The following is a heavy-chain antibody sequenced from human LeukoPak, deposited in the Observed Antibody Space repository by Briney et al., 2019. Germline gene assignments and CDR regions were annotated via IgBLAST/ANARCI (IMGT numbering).Heavy chain of an antibody. CDR1: GGSISSGGYY. J-gene: IGHJ3*02. CDR3: ARDDGINGAFDI. CDR2: IYYSGST. V-gene: IGHV4-31*03. D-gene: IGHD1-26*01. Sequence: SETLSLTCTVSGGSISSGGYYWSWIRQHPGKGLEWIGYIYYSGSTYYNPSLKSRVTISVDTSKNQFSLKLSSVTAADTAVYYCARDDGINGAFDIWGQGTMVTVSS.